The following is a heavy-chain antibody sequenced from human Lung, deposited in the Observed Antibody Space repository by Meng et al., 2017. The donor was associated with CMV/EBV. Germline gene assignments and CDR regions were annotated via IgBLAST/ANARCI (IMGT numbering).Heavy chain of an antibody. J-gene: IGHJ5*02. CDR2: INTDGATT. D-gene: IGHD3-10*01. CDR1: GFTFNRFW. V-gene: IGHV3-74*01. Sequence: SCTASGFTFNRFWIHWVRQAPGKGPVWVSVINTDGATTRYADSVKGRFTISRDNTKSTLYLQMNSLRAEDTAVYYCASANHFGSGMAFDPWGQGPLVTVSS. CDR3: ASANHFGSGMAFDP.